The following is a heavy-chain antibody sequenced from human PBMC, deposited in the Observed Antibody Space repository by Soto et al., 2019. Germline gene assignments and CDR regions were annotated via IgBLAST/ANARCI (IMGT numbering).Heavy chain of an antibody. V-gene: IGHV3-23*01. J-gene: IGHJ6*02. CDR3: ARIRVYWYGLDV. CDR2: ITGTGGDT. CDR1: GFPLSTYG. Sequence: EVQLLESGVGLVQPGGSLRLSGAASGFPLSTYGMSWVRQAPGKGLEWVSSITGTGGDTYYADSVKGRFTSSRDNSNNMLYLQMNSLRVEDTAVYYCARIRVYWYGLDVWGQGTTITVSS.